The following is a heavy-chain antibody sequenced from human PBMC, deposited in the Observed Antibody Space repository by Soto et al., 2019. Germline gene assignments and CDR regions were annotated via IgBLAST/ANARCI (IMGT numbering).Heavy chain of an antibody. J-gene: IGHJ3*02. CDR2: IYYSGST. V-gene: IGHV4-59*01. CDR1: GVSISSYY. D-gene: IGHD1-26*01. Sequence: QVQLQESGPGLVKPSETLSLTCTVSGVSISSYYWSWIRQPPGKGLEWIGYIYYSGSTNYNPSLKSRVTIAVDTSKNQFSLKLSSVTDADTAVYYCARVWVGACDIWGQGTMVTVSS. CDR3: ARVWVGACDI.